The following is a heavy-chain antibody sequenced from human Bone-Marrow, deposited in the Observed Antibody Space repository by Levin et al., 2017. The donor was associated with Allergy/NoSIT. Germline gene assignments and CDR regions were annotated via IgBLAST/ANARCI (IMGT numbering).Heavy chain of an antibody. Sequence: GESLKISCSASGFNFSSYWMHWVRQAPGKGMVWVSRINRDGSSTSYADSVKGRFTIYRDNAKNKLYLNMNSLRAEDTSVYYCARDRVTTNWYFDLWSRGTLVTVSS. V-gene: IGHV3-74*01. CDR1: GFNFSSYW. CDR2: INRDGSST. J-gene: IGHJ2*01. D-gene: IGHD4-17*01. CDR3: ARDRVTTNWYFDL.